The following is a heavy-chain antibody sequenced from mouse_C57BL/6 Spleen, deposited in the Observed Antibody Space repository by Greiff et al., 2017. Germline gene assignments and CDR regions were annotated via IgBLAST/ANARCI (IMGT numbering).Heavy chain of an antibody. Sequence: VQLKQSGPELVKPGASVKISCKASGYTFTDYYMNWVKQSHGKSLEWIGDINPNNGGTSYNQKFKGKATLTVDKSSSTAYMELRSLTSEDSAVYYCARRHYGNYGWYFDVWGTGTTVTVSS. V-gene: IGHV1-26*01. D-gene: IGHD2-1*01. CDR1: GYTFTDYY. CDR3: ARRHYGNYGWYFDV. J-gene: IGHJ1*03. CDR2: INPNNGGT.